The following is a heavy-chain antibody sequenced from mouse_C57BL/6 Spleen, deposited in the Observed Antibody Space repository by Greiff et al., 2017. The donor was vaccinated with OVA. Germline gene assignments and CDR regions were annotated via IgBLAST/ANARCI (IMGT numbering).Heavy chain of an antibody. CDR3: ARDLTTVVAFDY. J-gene: IGHJ2*01. CDR1: GFTFSSYA. V-gene: IGHV5-4*01. CDR2: ISDGGSYT. Sequence: EVQGVESGGGLVKPGGSLKLSCAASGFTFSSYAMSWVRQTPEKRLEWVATISDGGSYTYYPDNVKGRFTISRDNAKNNLYLQMSHLKSEDTAMYDCARDLTTVVAFDYWGQGTTLTVSS. D-gene: IGHD1-1*01.